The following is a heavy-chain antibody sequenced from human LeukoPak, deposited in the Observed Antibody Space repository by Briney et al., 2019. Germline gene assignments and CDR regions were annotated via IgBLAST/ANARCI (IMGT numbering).Heavy chain of an antibody. Sequence: GGSLRLSCAASGFTFDDYGMSWVRQAPGKGLEWVSGINWNGGSTGYADSVKGRFTISRDNAKNSLYLQMNSLRAEDTALYYCATLRGTMVRGVIIHYYMDVWGKGTTVTVSS. J-gene: IGHJ6*03. V-gene: IGHV3-20*04. CDR2: INWNGGST. CDR3: ATLRGTMVRGVIIHYYMDV. D-gene: IGHD3-10*01. CDR1: GFTFDDYG.